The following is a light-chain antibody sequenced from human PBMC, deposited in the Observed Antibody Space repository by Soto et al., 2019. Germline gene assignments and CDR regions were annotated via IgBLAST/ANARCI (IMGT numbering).Light chain of an antibody. J-gene: IGKJ5*01. CDR1: QSVRSK. Sequence: EIVMTQSPGTLSVSPGERATLSRRASQSVRSKLAWYQQKPGQAPRLLIYDASTRATGIPARFSGSGSGTEFTLTISSLQSEDFAVYYCQQYNNWPPITFGQGKRLEIK. CDR3: QQYNNWPPIT. CDR2: DAS. V-gene: IGKV3-15*01.